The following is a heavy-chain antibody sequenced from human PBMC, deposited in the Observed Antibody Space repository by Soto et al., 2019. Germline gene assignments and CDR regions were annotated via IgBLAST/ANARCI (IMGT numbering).Heavy chain of an antibody. D-gene: IGHD3-10*01. J-gene: IGHJ4*02. V-gene: IGHV3-30*13. CDR2: ISYDGGVQ. Sequence: QAQLVESGGGVVQPGRSLRLSCAASGFTFSSYGMHWVRQAPGTGLEWVAVISYDGGVQHYADSVKGRFTISRDNSKNRVPSENNKLRGYVTAVFYCVSDRGYGHASVPYSCGQGTLVSVSS. CDR1: GFTFSSYG. CDR3: VSDRGYGHASVPYS.